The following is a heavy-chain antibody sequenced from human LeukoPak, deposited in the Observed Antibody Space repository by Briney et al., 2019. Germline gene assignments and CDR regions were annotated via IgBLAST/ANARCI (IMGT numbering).Heavy chain of an antibody. CDR3: ARPAYSYGQVVAISFDI. CDR1: RFTFTHYE. CDR2: ISGSVSTI. J-gene: IGHJ3*02. Sequence: GGSLRLSCAPSRFTFTHYEMNWVRQAPGKGLEWVSYISGSVSTIYYADSAKGRFTISRENAKKSLYLQMNSLRAEDTAVYYCARPAYSYGQVVAISFDIWGQGTMVTVSS. V-gene: IGHV3-48*03. D-gene: IGHD5-18*01.